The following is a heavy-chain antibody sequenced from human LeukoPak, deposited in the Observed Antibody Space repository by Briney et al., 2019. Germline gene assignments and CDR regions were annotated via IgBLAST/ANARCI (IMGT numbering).Heavy chain of an antibody. CDR3: ARDPDYGDYTHYWYFDL. V-gene: IGHV4-59*12. Sequence: SETLSLTCTVSGGSISSYYWSWIRQPPGKGLEWIGYIYYSGSTNYNPSLKSRVTISVDTSKNQFSLKLSSVTAADTAVYYCARDPDYGDYTHYWYFDLWGRGTLVTVSS. D-gene: IGHD4-17*01. CDR1: GGSISSYY. J-gene: IGHJ2*01. CDR2: IYYSGST.